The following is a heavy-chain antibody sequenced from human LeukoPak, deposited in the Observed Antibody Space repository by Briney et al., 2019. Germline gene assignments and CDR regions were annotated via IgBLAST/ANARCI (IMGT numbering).Heavy chain of an antibody. CDR3: ARTWGVEMATISTIDY. D-gene: IGHD5-24*01. Sequence: ASVKVSCKASGYTFTGYYMHWVRRAPGQGLEWMGWINPNSGGTNYAQKFQGRVTMARDTSISTAYMELSRLRSDDTAVYYCARTWGVEMATISTIDYWGQGTLVTVSS. J-gene: IGHJ4*02. CDR1: GYTFTGYY. V-gene: IGHV1-2*02. CDR2: INPNSGGT.